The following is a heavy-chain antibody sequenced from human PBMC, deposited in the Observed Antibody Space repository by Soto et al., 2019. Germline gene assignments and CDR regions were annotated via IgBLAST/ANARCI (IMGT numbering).Heavy chain of an antibody. CDR2: IYDSGTT. J-gene: IGHJ4*02. D-gene: IGHD6-13*01. Sequence: QVQLQESGPGLVKPSGTLSLTCAVSGGSFSRGYWCSWVRQPPGKGLEWIGEIYDSGTTNYSPSLKSRVTILVDKSKNQFSLRLRSVSAADTALYYCARGGGLNTRWYEGGFDSWGQGTLVTVSS. CDR3: ARGGGLNTRWYEGGFDS. CDR1: GGSFSRGYW. V-gene: IGHV4-4*02.